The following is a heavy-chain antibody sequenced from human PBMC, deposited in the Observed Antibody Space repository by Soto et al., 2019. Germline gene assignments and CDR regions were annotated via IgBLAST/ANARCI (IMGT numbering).Heavy chain of an antibody. D-gene: IGHD2-8*02. Sequence: EVPLVESGGGLVQPGGSLRLSCAASGFTFSSYWMHWVRQVPGKGLVWVSRIKSDGSSTSYADSVKGRFTISRDNGKNTLYLQMNSLRVEDAAVYYCARAQSDWWYYFDNWGQGTLVTVSS. CDR3: ARAQSDWWYYFDN. J-gene: IGHJ4*02. V-gene: IGHV3-74*01. CDR1: GFTFSSYW. CDR2: IKSDGSST.